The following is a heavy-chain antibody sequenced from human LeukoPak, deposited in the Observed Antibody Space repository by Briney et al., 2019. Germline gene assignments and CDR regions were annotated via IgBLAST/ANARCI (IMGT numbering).Heavy chain of an antibody. V-gene: IGHV4-4*02. D-gene: IGHD1-26*01. Sequence: KASETLSLTCAVSGGSISSSNWWSWVRQPPGKGLEWIGEIYHSGSTNYNPSLKSRVTISVDKSKNQFSLKLSSVTAADTAVYYCAREAGVGATTRKDAFDIWGQGTMVTVSS. CDR2: IYHSGST. CDR3: AREAGVGATTRKDAFDI. CDR1: GGSISSSNW. J-gene: IGHJ3*02.